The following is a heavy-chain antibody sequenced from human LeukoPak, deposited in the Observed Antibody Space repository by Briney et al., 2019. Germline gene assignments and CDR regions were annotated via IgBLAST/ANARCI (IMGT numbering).Heavy chain of an antibody. CDR2: IRNKAKSYTT. J-gene: IGHJ6*02. V-gene: IGHV3-72*01. CDR3: ARVVGIMVRKVPPQFYYYGMDV. Sequence: PGGSLRLSCAASGFTFSSYSMNWVRQAPGKGLEWVGRIRNKAKSYTTEYAASVKGRFTISRDDSKNSLYLQMNSLKTEDTAVYYCARVVGIMVRKVPPQFYYYGMDVWGQGTTVTVSS. D-gene: IGHD3-10*01. CDR1: GFTFSSYS.